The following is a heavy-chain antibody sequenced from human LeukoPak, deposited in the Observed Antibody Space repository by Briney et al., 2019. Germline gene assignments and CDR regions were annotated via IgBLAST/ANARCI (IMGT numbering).Heavy chain of an antibody. CDR1: GFTFSSYW. V-gene: IGHV3-74*01. D-gene: IGHD3-22*01. CDR3: VGEDSSGYYFGVPYDAFDI. Sequence: GGSLRLSCAASGFTFSSYWMHWVRQAPGKGLVWVSRINSDGSSTSYADSVKGRFTISRDNAKNTLYLQMNSLRAEDTAVYYCVGEDSSGYYFGVPYDAFDIWGQGTMVTVSS. J-gene: IGHJ3*02. CDR2: INSDGSST.